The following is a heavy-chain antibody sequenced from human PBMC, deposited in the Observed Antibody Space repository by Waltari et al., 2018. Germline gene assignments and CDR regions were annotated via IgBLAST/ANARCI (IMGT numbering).Heavy chain of an antibody. CDR3: ARGLAVATKRAFDY. Sequence: QVQLVESGGGVVQPGRSLRLSCAASGFTFSSYGMHWVRQAPGKGLEWVEVIWYDGSNKYYADSVKGRFTISRDNSKNTLYLQMNSLRAEDTAVYYCARGLAVATKRAFDYWGQGTLVTVSS. D-gene: IGHD6-19*01. J-gene: IGHJ4*02. CDR1: GFTFSSYG. CDR2: IWYDGSNK. V-gene: IGHV3-33*01.